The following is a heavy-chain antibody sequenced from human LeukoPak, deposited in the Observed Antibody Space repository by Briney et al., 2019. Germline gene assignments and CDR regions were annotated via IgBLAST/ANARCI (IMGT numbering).Heavy chain of an antibody. D-gene: IGHD3-22*01. CDR2: IYPGDSDT. J-gene: IGHJ5*02. CDR1: GYSFSTYW. V-gene: IGHV5-51*01. CDR3: ARLASSGQPLPPPNEIDP. Sequence: GESLKISCKGSGYSFSTYWIGWVRQMPGKGLEWMGIIYPGDSDTRYSPSFQGQVTISADKSISTAYLQWSSLKASDTAMYYCARLASSGQPLPPPNEIDPWGQGTLVTVSS.